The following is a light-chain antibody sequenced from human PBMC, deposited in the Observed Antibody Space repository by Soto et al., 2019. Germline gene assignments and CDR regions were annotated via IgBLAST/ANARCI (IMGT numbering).Light chain of an antibody. Sequence: EIVMTQSPATLSVSPGEIATLSCRASQSVSILLAWYQQKPGQAPRLIIYGASSGATGIPDRFRGSGSGTDFTLTINRLEPEDFALYYCQRYGDSPLTFGGGTKVDI. V-gene: IGKV3-20*01. J-gene: IGKJ4*01. CDR3: QRYGDSPLT. CDR1: QSVSIL. CDR2: GAS.